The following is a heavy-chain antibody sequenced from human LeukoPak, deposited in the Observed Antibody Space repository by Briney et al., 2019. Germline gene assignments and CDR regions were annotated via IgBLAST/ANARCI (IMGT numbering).Heavy chain of an antibody. D-gene: IGHD3-22*01. CDR3: ASPPYYYDSSGYNIHGY. J-gene: IGHJ4*02. CDR2: IYYSGST. CDR1: GGSISSSSYY. Sequence: SQTLSLTCTVSGGSISSSSYYWGWIRQPPGKGLEWIGSIYYSGSTYYNPSLKSRVTISVDTSKNQFSLKLSSVTAADTAVYYCASPPYYYDSSGYNIHGYWGQGTLVTVSS. V-gene: IGHV4-39*01.